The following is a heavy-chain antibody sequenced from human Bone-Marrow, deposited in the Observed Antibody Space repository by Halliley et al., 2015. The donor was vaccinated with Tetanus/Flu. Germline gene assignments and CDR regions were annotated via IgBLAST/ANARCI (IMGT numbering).Heavy chain of an antibody. Sequence: SLRLSCEASGFAVSNDGMSWVRQAPGKGLEWISGIFGSDGTTYYADSVRGRFTVSRDSSKNTLFLQLNSLRAEDTAAYYCTKDEGWSLTYGGQGTRVTVSS. J-gene: IGHJ4*02. CDR3: TKDEGWSLTY. V-gene: IGHV3-23*01. CDR1: GFAVSNDG. D-gene: IGHD2-21*01. CDR2: IFGSDGTT.